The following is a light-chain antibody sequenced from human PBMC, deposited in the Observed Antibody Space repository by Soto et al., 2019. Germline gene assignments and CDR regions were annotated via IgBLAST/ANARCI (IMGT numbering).Light chain of an antibody. CDR3: QQYDNVPPT. V-gene: IGKV1-33*01. CDR2: HAS. J-gene: IGKJ3*01. CDR1: QDITNY. Sequence: DIKMTQSPSSLSASVGDRVTITCQASQDITNYLNWYQQKPGKAPKLLIYHASNLETGVPSRFSGSGSGTDFTFTITSLQPEYIATYFCQQYDNVPPTFGPGTKVDIK.